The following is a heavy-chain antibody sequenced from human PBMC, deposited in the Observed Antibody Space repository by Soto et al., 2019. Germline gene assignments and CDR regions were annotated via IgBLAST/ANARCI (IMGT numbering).Heavy chain of an antibody. Sequence: GGSLRLSCAASGFTFSTYSMNWVRQAPGKGLEWLSYISSSTNTIYYADSVKGRFTISRDNAKNSLYLQMNSLRDEDTAVYYCARDLVVEWYYGLDVWGQGTTVTVSS. CDR1: GFTFSTYS. CDR2: ISSSTNTI. D-gene: IGHD3-3*01. J-gene: IGHJ6*02. CDR3: ARDLVVEWYYGLDV. V-gene: IGHV3-48*02.